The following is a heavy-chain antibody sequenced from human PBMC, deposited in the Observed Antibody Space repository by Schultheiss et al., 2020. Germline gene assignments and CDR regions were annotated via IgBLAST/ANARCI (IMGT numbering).Heavy chain of an antibody. CDR2: TSTSGRTI. J-gene: IGHJ4*02. CDR3: AREDSSGYYGSLDY. CDR1: GFTFSSYE. Sequence: GESLKISCAASGFTFSSYEMNWVRQAPGKGLEWVSYTSTSGRTIYYADSVKGRFTISRDNAKNSLYLQMHSLRAEDTAVYYCAREDSSGYYGSLDYWGQGTLVNVSS. V-gene: IGHV3-48*03. D-gene: IGHD3-22*01.